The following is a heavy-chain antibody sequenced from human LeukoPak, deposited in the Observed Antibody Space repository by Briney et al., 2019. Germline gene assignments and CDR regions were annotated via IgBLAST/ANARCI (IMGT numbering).Heavy chain of an antibody. V-gene: IGHV4-4*02. J-gene: IGHJ4*02. CDR1: GGSLTTDNW. CDR2: IHHSGST. Sequence: SETLSLICAVSGGSLTTDNWWTWVRQPPGKGLEWIGEIHHSGSTNYNPSLKSRVTISIDKSKNRFSLKLTSVTAADTAVYYCARGYYHDSKWGQGILVTVSS. CDR3: ARGYYHDSK. D-gene: IGHD3-22*01.